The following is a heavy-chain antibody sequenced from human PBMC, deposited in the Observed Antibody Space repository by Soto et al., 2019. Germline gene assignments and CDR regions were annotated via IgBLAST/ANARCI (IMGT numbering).Heavy chain of an antibody. V-gene: IGHV1-69*04. D-gene: IGHD3-10*01. Sequence: ASVKVSCKASGYTFTNYGISWVRQAPGQGLEWMGRIIPILGIANYAQKFQGRVTITADKSTSTAYMELSSLRSEDTAVYYCGSGSYYNYWGQGTLVTVSS. J-gene: IGHJ4*02. CDR3: GSGSYYNY. CDR2: IIPILGIA. CDR1: GYTFTNYG.